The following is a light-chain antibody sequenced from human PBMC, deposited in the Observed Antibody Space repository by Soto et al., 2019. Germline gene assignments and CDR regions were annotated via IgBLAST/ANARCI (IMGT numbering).Light chain of an antibody. V-gene: IGKV1-5*01. CDR2: DAS. J-gene: IGKJ1*01. Sequence: DIQMTQSPSTLSASVGDRVTITCRASQSISNRLAWYQQKPGKAPKVLIYDASTLESGVPSRFSGSGSETEFTLTISRLQPDDFATYYCQQYDSYSPWTFGQGTKVDIK. CDR3: QQYDSYSPWT. CDR1: QSISNR.